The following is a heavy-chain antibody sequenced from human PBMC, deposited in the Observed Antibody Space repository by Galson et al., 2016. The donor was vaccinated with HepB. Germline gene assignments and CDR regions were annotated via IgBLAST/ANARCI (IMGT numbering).Heavy chain of an antibody. Sequence: SLRLSCAASGFTFHDHAMHWVRQTPGKGLEWVSGISWNSRNIGYADSVKGRFTISSDNAKNSVFLQMNSLRPEDTALYYCAKDGGEDWTTAKPDYWGQGTLVTVSS. CDR2: ISWNSRNI. CDR1: GFTFHDHA. D-gene: IGHD4-17*01. CDR3: AKDGGEDWTTAKPDY. J-gene: IGHJ4*02. V-gene: IGHV3-9*01.